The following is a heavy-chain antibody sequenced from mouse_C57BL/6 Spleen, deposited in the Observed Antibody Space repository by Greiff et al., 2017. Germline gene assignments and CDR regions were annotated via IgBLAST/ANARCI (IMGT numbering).Heavy chain of an antibody. V-gene: IGHV1-55*01. Sequence: QVQLQQPGAELVKPGASVKMSCKASGYTFTSYWITWVKQRPGQGLEWIGDIYPGSGSTNYNEKFKSKATLAVDTSSSTAYMQLSSLTSEDSAVYYCARSDDYEGYAIDDWGKGTSVTVSS. CDR2: IYPGSGST. CDR3: ARSDDYEGYAIDD. CDR1: GYTFTSYW. J-gene: IGHJ4*01. D-gene: IGHD2-4*01.